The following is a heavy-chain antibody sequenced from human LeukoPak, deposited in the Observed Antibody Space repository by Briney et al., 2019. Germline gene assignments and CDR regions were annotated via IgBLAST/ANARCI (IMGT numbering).Heavy chain of an antibody. CDR3: ARRAYSAAYWRHFDY. J-gene: IGHJ4*02. Sequence: PSETLSLTCTVSGGSISSSSDYWGWIRQAPGKGLEWIGSIYYHENTYYNSSLKSRVTISADTSKNQFSLKLNSVTAADTAVYFCARRAYSAAYWRHFDYWGQGTLVTVSS. CDR1: GGSISSSSDY. D-gene: IGHD1-26*01. CDR2: IYYHENT. V-gene: IGHV4-39*01.